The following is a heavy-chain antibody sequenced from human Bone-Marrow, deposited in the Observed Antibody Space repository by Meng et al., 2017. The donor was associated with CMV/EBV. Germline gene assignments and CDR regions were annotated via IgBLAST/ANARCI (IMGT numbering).Heavy chain of an antibody. D-gene: IGHD1-7*01. CDR1: GYTFTGYY. Sequence: ASVKVSCKASGYTFTGYYMHWVRQATGQGLEWMGWMNPNSGNTGYAQKFQGRVTITRNTSISTAYMELSSLRSEDTAVYYCARGPRWNYGFYYYYGMDVWGQGTTVTVSS. CDR2: MNPNSGNT. V-gene: IGHV1-8*03. CDR3: ARGPRWNYGFYYYYGMDV. J-gene: IGHJ6*02.